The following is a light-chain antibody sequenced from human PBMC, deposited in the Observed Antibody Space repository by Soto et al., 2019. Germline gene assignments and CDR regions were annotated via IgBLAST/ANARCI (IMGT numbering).Light chain of an antibody. J-gene: IGKJ4*01. Sequence: EFVLTQSPGKLSLSPGERATLSCRASQSISSSFLAWYQQKPGQAPRLLIYGASSRGTGIPDRFSGSGSGTDVTLTISRLEPEDFAVYYCHLYGSSPPLTFGGGTKVEIK. CDR2: GAS. CDR1: QSISSSF. CDR3: HLYGSSPPLT. V-gene: IGKV3-20*01.